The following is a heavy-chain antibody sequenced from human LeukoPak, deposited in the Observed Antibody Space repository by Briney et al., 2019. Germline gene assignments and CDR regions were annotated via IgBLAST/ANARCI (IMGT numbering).Heavy chain of an antibody. D-gene: IGHD1-26*01. V-gene: IGHV3-9*01. CDR2: ISWNSGSI. Sequence: GGSLRLSCAASGFTFDDYAMHWVPQAPGKGLEWVSGISWNSGSIGYADSVKGRFTISRDNAKNSLYLQMNSLRAEDTALYYCAKDSSGSYAPRGGMDVWGQGTTVTVSS. J-gene: IGHJ6*02. CDR3: AKDSSGSYAPRGGMDV. CDR1: GFTFDDYA.